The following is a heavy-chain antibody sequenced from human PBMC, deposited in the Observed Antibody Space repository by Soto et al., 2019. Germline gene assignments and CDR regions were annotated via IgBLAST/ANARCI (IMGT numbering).Heavy chain of an antibody. D-gene: IGHD3-22*01. CDR3: ARDGYYDSSGYYYFDY. CDR2: IYYSGST. V-gene: IGHV4-59*01. J-gene: IGHJ4*02. Sequence: QVQLQESGPGLVKPSETLSLTCTVSGGSISSYYWSWIRQPPGKGLEWIGYIYYSGSTNYNPSLKRRVTISVDTSKNLFSLKLSSVTAADTAVYYCARDGYYDSSGYYYFDYWGQGTLVTVSS. CDR1: GGSISSYY.